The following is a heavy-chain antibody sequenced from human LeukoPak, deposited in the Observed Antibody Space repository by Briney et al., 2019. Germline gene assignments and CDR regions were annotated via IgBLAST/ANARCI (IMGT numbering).Heavy chain of an antibody. CDR3: AKDQAYSSLSGFDY. CDR1: GFTFDDYA. J-gene: IGHJ4*02. CDR2: ISWNSGSI. D-gene: IGHD6-6*01. V-gene: IGHV3-9*01. Sequence: GRSLRLSCAASGFTFDDYAMHWVRQAPGKGLEWVSGISWNSGSIGYADSVKGRFTISRDNAKNSLYLQMNSLRAEDTALYYCAKDQAYSSLSGFDYWGQGTLVTVSS.